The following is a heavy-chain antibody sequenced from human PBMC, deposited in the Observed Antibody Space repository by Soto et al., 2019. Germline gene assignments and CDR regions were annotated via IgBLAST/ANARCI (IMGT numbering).Heavy chain of an antibody. Sequence: EASVKVSCKASGDTFTSYGISWVRQAPGQGLEWMGWISAYNGNTNYAQKLQGRVTMTTDTSTSTAYMELRSLRSDDTAVYYCARMIAVAGTAIDIWGQGTMVTVSS. D-gene: IGHD6-19*01. V-gene: IGHV1-18*01. CDR3: ARMIAVAGTAIDI. CDR1: GDTFTSYG. CDR2: ISAYNGNT. J-gene: IGHJ3*02.